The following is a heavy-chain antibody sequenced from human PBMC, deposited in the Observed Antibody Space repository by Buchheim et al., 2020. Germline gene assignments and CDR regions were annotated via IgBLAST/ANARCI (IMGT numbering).Heavy chain of an antibody. CDR3: AREADHGKWFDP. D-gene: IGHD1-14*01. CDR1: GFVVSGSY. CDR2: IYSGGRT. Sequence: EVQLVESGGDLVQPGGSLRPSCPVSGFVVSGSYMNWVRQSPGKGLEWVAVIYSGGRTDYADSVKGRFIISRDISKNTLSLLMSSLRVEDTGVYHCAREADHGKWFDPWGQGTL. J-gene: IGHJ5*02. V-gene: IGHV3-66*01.